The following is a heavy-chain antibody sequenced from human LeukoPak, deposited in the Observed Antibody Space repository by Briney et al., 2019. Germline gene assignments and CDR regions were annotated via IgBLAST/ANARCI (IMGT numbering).Heavy chain of an antibody. V-gene: IGHV1-69*06. D-gene: IGHD3-10*01. J-gene: IGHJ4*02. Sequence: GASVKVSCKASGGTFSSYAISWVRQAPGQGLEWMGGIIPIFGTANYAQKFQGRVTITADKSTSTAYMELSSLRSEDTAVYYCASNFQSYHFDYWGQGTLVTVFS. CDR1: GGTFSSYA. CDR3: ASNFQSYHFDY. CDR2: IIPIFGTA.